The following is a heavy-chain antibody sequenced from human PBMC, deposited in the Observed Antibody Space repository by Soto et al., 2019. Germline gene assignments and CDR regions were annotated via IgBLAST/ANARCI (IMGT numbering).Heavy chain of an antibody. CDR3: VGGQYYFDY. V-gene: IGHV3-30*03. CDR1: GFPFTSYG. Sequence: QVQRVESGGGVVQPGRSLRLSCAASGFPFTSYGMHWVREGPDKVLEWVAIISYDGSDKYYADSVKGRFTISRDNSKNTLYLQMNSLRPEDTALYYCVGGQYYFDYRGQGTLVIVSS. D-gene: IGHD3-10*01. J-gene: IGHJ4*02. CDR2: ISYDGSDK.